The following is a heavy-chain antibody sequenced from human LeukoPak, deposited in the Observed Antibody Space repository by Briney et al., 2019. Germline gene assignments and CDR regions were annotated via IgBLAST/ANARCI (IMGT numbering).Heavy chain of an antibody. CDR3: ATYLVNGGGRGH. CDR1: GGSISSYY. J-gene: IGHJ4*02. Sequence: SETLSLTCTVSGGSISSYYWSWIRQPPGKGLEWIGYIYYSGSTNYNPSLKGRVVISLDTSKNQFSLKLSSVTAADTAVYYCATYLVNGGGRGHWGPGTLVTVSS. CDR2: IYYSGST. D-gene: IGHD2-21*01. V-gene: IGHV4-59*03.